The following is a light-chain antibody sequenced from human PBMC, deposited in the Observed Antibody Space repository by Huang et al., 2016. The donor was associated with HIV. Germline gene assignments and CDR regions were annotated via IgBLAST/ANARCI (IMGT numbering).Light chain of an antibody. J-gene: IGKJ3*01. CDR2: DAS. Sequence: EIVLTQSLATLSLSPGERATLSCRASQSVSSYLAWYQQKPGQAPRLLIYDASNRATGIPARFSGSGSGTDFTLTISSLEPEDFAVYYCQQRSNWPRITFGPGTKVDIK. CDR1: QSVSSY. V-gene: IGKV3-11*01. CDR3: QQRSNWPRIT.